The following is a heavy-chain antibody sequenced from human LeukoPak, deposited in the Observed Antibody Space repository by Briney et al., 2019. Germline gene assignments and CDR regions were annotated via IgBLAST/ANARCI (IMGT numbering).Heavy chain of an antibody. CDR1: GGSISSYY. D-gene: IGHD2-2*01. J-gene: IGHJ4*02. CDR2: IYYSGST. V-gene: IGHV4-59*08. Sequence: SETLSLTCTVSGGSISSYYWSWIRQPPGKGLEWIGYIYYSGSTNYNPSLKSRVTISVDTSKNQFSLKLSSVTAADTAVYYCARHSGQLPIDYWGQGTLVTVSS. CDR3: ARHSGQLPIDY.